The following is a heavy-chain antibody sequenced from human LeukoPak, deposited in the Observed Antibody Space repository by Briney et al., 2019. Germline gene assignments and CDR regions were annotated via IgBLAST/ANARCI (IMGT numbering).Heavy chain of an antibody. Sequence: PSETLSLTCTVSGGSISSYYWSWIRQPPGKGLEWRGYIYYSGSTNYNPSLKSRVTISVDTSKNQFSVKLGSVTAADRAVYYCATGEEWFDPWGQGTLVTVSS. CDR2: IYYSGST. CDR3: ATGEEWFDP. J-gene: IGHJ5*02. D-gene: IGHD7-27*01. V-gene: IGHV4-59*08. CDR1: GGSISSYY.